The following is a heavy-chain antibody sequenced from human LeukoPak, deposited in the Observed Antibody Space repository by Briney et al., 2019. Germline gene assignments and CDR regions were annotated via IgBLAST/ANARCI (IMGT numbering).Heavy chain of an antibody. CDR1: GFTFSSYS. CDR3: ASSMVRGVISFDY. D-gene: IGHD3-10*01. J-gene: IGHJ4*02. V-gene: IGHV3-21*01. Sequence: GSLRLSCAASGFTFSSYSMNWVRQAPGKGLEWVSSISSSSSYIYYADSVKGRFTISRDNAKNSLYLQMNSLRAEDTAVYYCASSMVRGVISFDYWGQGTLVTVSS. CDR2: ISSSSSYI.